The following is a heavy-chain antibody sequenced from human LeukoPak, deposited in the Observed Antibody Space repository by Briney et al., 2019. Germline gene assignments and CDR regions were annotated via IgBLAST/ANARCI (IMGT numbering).Heavy chain of an antibody. Sequence: PGGSLRLSCAASGFTFSNYAMYWVRQAPGKGLEWVAVISFDGSQKYYADSVKGRFTISRDNSKNTLYLQMNSLRAEDTAVYYCARGPSGYHNTGGQGTLVTVSS. D-gene: IGHD5-12*01. CDR3: ARGPSGYHNT. CDR1: GFTFSNYA. V-gene: IGHV3-30*14. CDR2: ISFDGSQK. J-gene: IGHJ4*02.